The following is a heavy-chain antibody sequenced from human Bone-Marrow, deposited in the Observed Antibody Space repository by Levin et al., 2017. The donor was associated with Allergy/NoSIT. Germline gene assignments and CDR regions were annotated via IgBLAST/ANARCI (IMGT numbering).Heavy chain of an antibody. CDR1: GYTFTDYY. J-gene: IGHJ4*02. Sequence: GASVKVSCKASGYTFTDYYIHWVRQTPGQGLEWMGWMNPKNGGTTYAVKFQGRVTMTWDSSIRTAFMEMSSLTSDDTAVYYCARARQWTGWEGIYFDYWGQGTLVTVSS. V-gene: IGHV1-2*02. D-gene: IGHD3/OR15-3a*01. CDR3: ARARQWTGWEGIYFDY. CDR2: MNPKNGGT.